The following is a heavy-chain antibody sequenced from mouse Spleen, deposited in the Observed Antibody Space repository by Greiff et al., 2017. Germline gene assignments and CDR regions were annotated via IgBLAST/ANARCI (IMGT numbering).Heavy chain of an antibody. V-gene: IGHV5-4*02. CDR3: ARDMDGYFWFAY. Sequence: DVKLVESGGGLVKPGGSLKLSCAASGFTFSDYYMYWVRQTPEKRLEWVATISDGGSYTYYPDSVKGRFTISRDNAKNNLYLQMSSLKSEDTAMYYCARDMDGYFWFAYWGQGTLVTVSA. CDR2: ISDGGSYT. CDR1: GFTFSDYY. J-gene: IGHJ3*01. D-gene: IGHD2-3*01.